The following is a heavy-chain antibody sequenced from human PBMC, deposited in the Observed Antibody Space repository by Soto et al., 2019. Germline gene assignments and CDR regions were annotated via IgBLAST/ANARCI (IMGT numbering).Heavy chain of an antibody. CDR1: GYTFTSYG. Sequence: ASVKVSCKASGYTFTSYGISWVRQAPGQGLEWMGWISAYNGNTNYAQKLQGRVTMTTDTSTSTAYMELRSLRSDDTAVYYCARAASGLTNINLEHKRYCSGGSCHIDYWGQGTLVTVSS. J-gene: IGHJ4*02. V-gene: IGHV1-18*01. CDR3: ARAASGLTNINLEHKRYCSGGSCHIDY. CDR2: ISAYNGNT. D-gene: IGHD2-15*01.